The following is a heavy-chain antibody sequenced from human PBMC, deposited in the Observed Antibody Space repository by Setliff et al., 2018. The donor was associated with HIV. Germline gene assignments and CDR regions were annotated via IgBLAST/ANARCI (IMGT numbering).Heavy chain of an antibody. J-gene: IGHJ4*02. D-gene: IGHD5-18*01. Sequence: ASVKVSCKSSGYTFTGYFMHWVRQAPGQGIEWLGWINPSSGGSVSAQKFQGRVSMTRDTSITTAYLELSDLRSDDTAVYYCASGGDSPLVKGYYFLYWGQGTLVTVSS. V-gene: IGHV1-2*02. CDR3: ASGGDSPLVKGYYFLY. CDR2: INPSSGGS. CDR1: GYTFTGYF.